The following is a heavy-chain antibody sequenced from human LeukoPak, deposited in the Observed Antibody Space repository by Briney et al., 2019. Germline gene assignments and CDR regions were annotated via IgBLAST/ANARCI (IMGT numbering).Heavy chain of an antibody. CDR2: INPSGGST. V-gene: IGHV1-46*01. CDR3: ARVYGGNEPLDY. D-gene: IGHD4-23*01. Sequence: EASVKVSCKASGYTFTSYYMHWVRQAPGQGLEWMGIINPSGGSTSYAQKFQGRVTMTRDTSTSTVYMELSSLRSGDTAVYYCARVYGGNEPLDYWGQGTLVTVSS. J-gene: IGHJ4*02. CDR1: GYTFTSYY.